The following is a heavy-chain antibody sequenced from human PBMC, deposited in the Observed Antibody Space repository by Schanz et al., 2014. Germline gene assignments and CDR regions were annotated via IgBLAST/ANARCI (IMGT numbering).Heavy chain of an antibody. CDR3: ARPRFDDGEVDY. CDR2: IWNNGVTK. J-gene: IGHJ4*02. CDR1: GFSLNTYG. Sequence: QAQLMESGGGVVQPGTSLILSCSVSGFSLNTYGIHWFRQPAGKGLEWVAVIWNNGVTKYYADSVRGRFTISRDRIQNSLYLRSSSLGAEDTAVYYCARPRFDDGEVDYWGQGTLVTVSS. V-gene: IGHV3-33*01. D-gene: IGHD4-17*01.